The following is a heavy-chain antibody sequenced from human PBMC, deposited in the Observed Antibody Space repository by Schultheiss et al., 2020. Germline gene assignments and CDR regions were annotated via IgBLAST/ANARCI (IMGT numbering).Heavy chain of an antibody. CDR3: ARVSRTTITVRNYHYYMDV. V-gene: IGHV1-2*02. J-gene: IGHJ6*03. D-gene: IGHD1-1*01. Sequence: ASVKVSCKASGYTFTGYYLHWVRQAPGQGLEWMGWINPNSGGTNYAQKFQGRVTMTRDTSISTAYMELSRLTSDDTAVYYCARVSRTTITVRNYHYYMDVWGKGTTVTVSS. CDR2: INPNSGGT. CDR1: GYTFTGYY.